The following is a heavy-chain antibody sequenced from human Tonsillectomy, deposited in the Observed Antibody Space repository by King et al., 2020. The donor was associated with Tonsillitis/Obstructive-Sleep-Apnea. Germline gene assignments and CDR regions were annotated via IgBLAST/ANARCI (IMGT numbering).Heavy chain of an antibody. CDR2: SRPNNGDT. CDR1: GYTFTSYD. V-gene: IGHV1-18*01. D-gene: IGHD3-22*01. J-gene: IGHJ1*01. Sequence: QAQLVQSGAEVKKPGASVKVSCKASGYTFTSYDITWVRQAPGQGLEWMGWSRPNNGDTNYAQKLQGRVTMTSDTSTNTAYMELRSLRSDDTAVYYCARDYYDSSGYYHGYFQHWGQGTLVTVSS. CDR3: ARDYYDSSGYYHGYFQH.